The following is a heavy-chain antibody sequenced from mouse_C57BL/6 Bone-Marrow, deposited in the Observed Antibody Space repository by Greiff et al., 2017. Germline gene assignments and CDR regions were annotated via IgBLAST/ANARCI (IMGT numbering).Heavy chain of an antibody. J-gene: IGHJ1*03. Sequence: EVQLQQSGPGLVKPSQSLSLTCSVTGYSITSGYYWNWIRQFPGNKLEWMGYISYDGSNNYNPSLKNRISITRDTSKNQFFLKLNSVTTEDTATYYCARDPYYDGSSYGYYWYFDVWGTGTTVTVSS. V-gene: IGHV3-6*01. CDR3: ARDPYYDGSSYGYYWYFDV. CDR2: ISYDGSN. D-gene: IGHD1-1*01. CDR1: GYSITSGYY.